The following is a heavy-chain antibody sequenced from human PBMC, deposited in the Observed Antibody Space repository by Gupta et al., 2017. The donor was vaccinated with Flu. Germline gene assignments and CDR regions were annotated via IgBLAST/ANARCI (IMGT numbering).Heavy chain of an antibody. CDR1: GGSISSSSYY. D-gene: IGHD1-26*01. CDR2: IYYSGST. CDR3: ARSGIVGATNHFDY. Sequence: QLQLQESGPGLVKPSETLSLTCTVSGGSISSSSYYWGWIRQPPGKGLEWIGSIYYSGSTYYNPSLKSRVTISVDTSKNQFSLKLSSVTAADTAVYYCARSGIVGATNHFDYWGQGTLVTVSS. V-gene: IGHV4-39*01. J-gene: IGHJ4*02.